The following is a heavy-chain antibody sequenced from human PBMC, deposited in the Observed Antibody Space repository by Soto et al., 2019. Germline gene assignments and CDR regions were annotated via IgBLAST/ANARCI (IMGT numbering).Heavy chain of an antibody. CDR3: ARDGCSSTSCYTDRYYYYGMDV. D-gene: IGHD2-2*02. CDR1: GYTFTSYG. CDR2: ISAYNGNT. Sequence: GASVKVSCKASGYTFTSYGISWVRQAPGQGLEWMGRISAYNGNTNYAQKLQGRVTMTTDTSTSTAYMELRSLRSDDTAVYYCARDGCSSTSCYTDRYYYYGMDVWGQGTTVTVSS. J-gene: IGHJ6*02. V-gene: IGHV1-18*01.